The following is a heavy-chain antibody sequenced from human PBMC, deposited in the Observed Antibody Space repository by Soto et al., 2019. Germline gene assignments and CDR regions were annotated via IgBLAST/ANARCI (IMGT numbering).Heavy chain of an antibody. CDR2: ISAYNGNK. D-gene: IGHD3-3*01. CDR3: SRARLRFLEGLLRKSLIYYGMDV. CDR1: REGNACSG. J-gene: IGHJ6*02. V-gene: IGHV1-18*01. Sequence: AQATSKDSREGNACSGRSSVQQANENGLEWMEWISAYNGNKNYAEKVEGRVTMTTDTSTSTAYMELRSLRSDDTAVYYCSRARLRFLEGLLRKSLIYYGMDVWGQGTTVTVSS.